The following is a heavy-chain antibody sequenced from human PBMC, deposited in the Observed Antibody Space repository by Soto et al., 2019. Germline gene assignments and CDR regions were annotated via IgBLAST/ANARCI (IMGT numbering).Heavy chain of an antibody. CDR1: GFTFSSYA. CDR2: ISGSGGST. V-gene: IGHV3-23*01. CDR3: AKSSSIAVAGTLDY. Sequence: PGGSLRLSCAASGFTFSSYAMSWVRQAPGKGLEWVSAISGSGGSTYYADSVKGRFTISRDNSKNTLYLQMNSLRAEDTAVYYCAKSSSIAVAGTLDYWGQGTLVTVSS. D-gene: IGHD6-19*01. J-gene: IGHJ4*02.